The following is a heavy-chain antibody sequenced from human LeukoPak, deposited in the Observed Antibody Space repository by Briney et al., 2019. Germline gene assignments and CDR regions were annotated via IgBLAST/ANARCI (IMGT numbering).Heavy chain of an antibody. V-gene: IGHV4-31*03. D-gene: IGHD2-15*01. J-gene: IGHJ4*02. CDR1: GGSISSGGYY. Sequence: SETLSLTCTVSGGSISSGGYYWSWIRQHPGKGLDWIGYIYYSGSAYYNPSLKSRVTISVDTSKNQFSLNLNSVTAADTAVYYCARTSPRAATFDYWGQGTLVTVSS. CDR3: ARTSPRAATFDY. CDR2: IYYSGSA.